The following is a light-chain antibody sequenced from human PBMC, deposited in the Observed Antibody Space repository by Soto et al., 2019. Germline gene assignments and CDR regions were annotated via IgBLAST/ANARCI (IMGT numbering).Light chain of an antibody. J-gene: IGKJ2*01. V-gene: IGKV3-20*01. Sequence: EIVLTQSPGTLSLSPGERATLSCRASQSISSSYLACYQQKPGQTPRLLIYGASSRATGSPDRFSGSGSGTDFTLTIIRLEPADFAVYYCQQYGRSPPYTFGQGTKLEIK. CDR2: GAS. CDR3: QQYGRSPPYT. CDR1: QSISSSY.